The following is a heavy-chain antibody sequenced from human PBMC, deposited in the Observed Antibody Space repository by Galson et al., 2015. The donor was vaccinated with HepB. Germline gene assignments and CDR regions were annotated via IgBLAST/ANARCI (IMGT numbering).Heavy chain of an antibody. D-gene: IGHD1-7*01. J-gene: IGHJ4*02. CDR3: ARVKRPDAMVIGHNWNYGADY. Sequence: SLRLSCAASGFTFSLYNMNWVRQAPGKGLEWVSYISSSSSSIYYADSVKGRFTISRDNARNSLYLQMSSLRAEDTAVYYCARVKRPDAMVIGHNWNYGADYWGQGTLVTVSS. CDR2: ISSSSSSI. V-gene: IGHV3-48*01. CDR1: GFTFSLYN.